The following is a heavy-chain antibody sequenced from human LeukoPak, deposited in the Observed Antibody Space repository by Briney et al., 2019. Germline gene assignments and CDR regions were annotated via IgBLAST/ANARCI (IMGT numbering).Heavy chain of an antibody. D-gene: IGHD3-3*01. Sequence: GGSLRLSCAASGFTFSSNSMNWVRQAPGKGLEWVSSISSSSSYIYYADSVKGRFTISRDNAKNSLYLQMNSLRAEDTAVYYCARTKTYYDFWSGYSHYWGQGTLVTVSS. J-gene: IGHJ4*02. V-gene: IGHV3-21*01. CDR2: ISSSSSYI. CDR1: GFTFSSNS. CDR3: ARTKTYYDFWSGYSHY.